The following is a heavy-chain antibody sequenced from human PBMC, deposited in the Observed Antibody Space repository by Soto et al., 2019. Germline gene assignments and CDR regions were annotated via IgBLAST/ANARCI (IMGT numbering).Heavy chain of an antibody. CDR3: ARIGYSYGGYYFDY. V-gene: IGHV1-69*13. D-gene: IGHD5-18*01. Sequence: GASVKVSCKASGGTFSSYAISWVRQAPGQGLEWMGGIIPIFGTANYAQKFQGRVTITADESTSTAYMELSSLRSEDTAVYYCARIGYSYGGYYFDYWGQGTLVTVSS. CDR1: GGTFSSYA. J-gene: IGHJ4*02. CDR2: IIPIFGTA.